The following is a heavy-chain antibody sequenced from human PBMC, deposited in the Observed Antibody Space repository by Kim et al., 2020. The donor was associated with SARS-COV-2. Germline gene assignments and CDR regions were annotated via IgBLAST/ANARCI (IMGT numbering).Heavy chain of an antibody. J-gene: IGHJ6*01. D-gene: IGHD3-3*01. Sequence: GGSLRLSCEGSGFPFSRFDMNWVRQRPGKGLEWVAATGTTDNTFYSVSAKGRFSVSREGAASSFYLQMNSLTAGDTAVYYCARSNASSRFRLDVWGQGT. CDR2: TGTTDNT. V-gene: IGHV3-13*04. CDR1: GFPFSRFD. CDR3: ARSNASSRFRLDV.